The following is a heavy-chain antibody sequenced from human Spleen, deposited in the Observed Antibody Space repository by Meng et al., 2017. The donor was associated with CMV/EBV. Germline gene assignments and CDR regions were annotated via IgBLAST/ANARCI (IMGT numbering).Heavy chain of an antibody. Sequence: RTGTVAGGSVSSSHDGSWIRQHPGKGLEWIGYIYYSGSTNYNPSLKSRVTISVDTSKNQFSLKLSSVTAADTAVYYCARGGLRWFDPWGQGTLVTVSS. CDR2: IYYSGST. J-gene: IGHJ5*02. V-gene: IGHV4-61*01. CDR1: GGSVSSSHD. CDR3: ARGGLRWFDP.